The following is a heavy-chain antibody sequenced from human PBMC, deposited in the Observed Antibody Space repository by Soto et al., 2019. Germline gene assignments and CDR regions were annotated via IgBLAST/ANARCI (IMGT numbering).Heavy chain of an antibody. J-gene: IGHJ5*01. CDR2: ISTTSFTI. Sequence: ASLRLSYADSGFRFSTYNMDWVRQAPGKGPEWIAHISTTSFTICYADSVKGRFTISRDNDRNSLYLEMNSLRDEDTAVNYCARDRCYDGTCYSASDSWGQGTLVTVSA. CDR3: ARDRCYDGTCYSASDS. D-gene: IGHD2-15*01. V-gene: IGHV3-48*02. CDR1: GFRFSTYN.